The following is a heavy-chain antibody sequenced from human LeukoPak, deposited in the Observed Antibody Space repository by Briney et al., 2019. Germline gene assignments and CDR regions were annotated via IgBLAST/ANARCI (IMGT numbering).Heavy chain of an antibody. V-gene: IGHV1-46*01. CDR1: GYTFTSYY. Sequence: ASVKVSCKASGYTFTSYYMHRVRQAPGQGLEWMGIINPSGGSTSYAQKFQGRVTMTRDTSTSTVYMELSSLRSEDTAVYYCARDSRAARPLGYFDYWGQGTLVTVSS. J-gene: IGHJ4*02. D-gene: IGHD6-6*01. CDR2: INPSGGST. CDR3: ARDSRAARPLGYFDY.